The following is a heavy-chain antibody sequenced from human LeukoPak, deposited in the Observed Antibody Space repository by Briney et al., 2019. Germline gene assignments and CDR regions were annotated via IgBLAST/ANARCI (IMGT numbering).Heavy chain of an antibody. V-gene: IGHV4-34*01. CDR2: INHSRST. CDR1: GGSFSGYY. D-gene: IGHD6-19*01. Sequence: SETLSLTCAVYGGSFSGYYWSWIRQPPGKGLEWIGEINHSRSTNYNPSLKSRVTISVDTSKNQFSLKLSSVTAADTAVYYCARGRSSGWFPFWYWGQGTLVTVSS. J-gene: IGHJ4*02. CDR3: ARGRSSGWFPFWY.